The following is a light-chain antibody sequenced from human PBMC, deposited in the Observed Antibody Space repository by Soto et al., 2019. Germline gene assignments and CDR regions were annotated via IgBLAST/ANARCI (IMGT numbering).Light chain of an antibody. CDR1: QSVSSSY. J-gene: IGKJ1*01. CDR2: ATS. CDR3: QQYVSSLWT. V-gene: IGKV3-20*01. Sequence: ETVLTQSPGTLSLSPGERATLSCRASQSVSSSYLAWYQQNPGQAPRLLIYATSSRAPGIPDRFSGSGSGTDFTLTIYRLEPEEFAVYYCQQYVSSLWTFGQGTKVEI.